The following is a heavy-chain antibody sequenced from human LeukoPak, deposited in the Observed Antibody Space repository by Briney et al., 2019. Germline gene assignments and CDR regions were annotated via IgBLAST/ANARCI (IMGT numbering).Heavy chain of an antibody. Sequence: GGSLRLSCAASGFTFSSYSMNWVRQAPEKGREWVSSISSSSSYIYYADSVKGRFTISRDNAKNSLYLQMNSLRAEDTAVYYCARDKIITIFGVADDAFDIWGQGTMVTVSS. CDR2: ISSSSSYI. V-gene: IGHV3-21*01. J-gene: IGHJ3*02. CDR1: GFTFSSYS. D-gene: IGHD3-3*01. CDR3: ARDKIITIFGVADDAFDI.